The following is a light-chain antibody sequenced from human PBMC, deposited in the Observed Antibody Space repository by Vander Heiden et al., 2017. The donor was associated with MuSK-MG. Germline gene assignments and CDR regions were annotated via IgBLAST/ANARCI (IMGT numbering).Light chain of an antibody. CDR3: GSYTSSSTDV. CDR2: EVS. Sequence: QSALTQPASVSGSPGQSITIPCTGTSSVVGGYNHVPWYQQHPGKAPKVMIYEVSIRPTGVSNRFSGSKSGNTASLTISGLQAEDEGDYYCGSYTSSSTDVFGTGTKVTV. J-gene: IGLJ1*01. V-gene: IGLV2-14*01. CDR1: SSVVGGYNH.